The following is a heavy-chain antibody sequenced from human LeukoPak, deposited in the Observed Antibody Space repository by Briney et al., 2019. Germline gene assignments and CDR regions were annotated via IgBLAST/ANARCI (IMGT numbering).Heavy chain of an antibody. CDR3: ARDNSVRDEAWWFNP. D-gene: IGHD5-24*01. CDR1: GGTFSSYA. CDR2: IIPIFGTA. J-gene: IGHJ5*02. Sequence: SVKVSCKASGGTFSSYAISWVRQAPGQELEWMGGIIPIFGTANYAQKFQGRVTITADKSTSTAYMGLSSLRSEDTAVYYCARDNSVRDEAWWFNPWGQGTLVTVSS. V-gene: IGHV1-69*06.